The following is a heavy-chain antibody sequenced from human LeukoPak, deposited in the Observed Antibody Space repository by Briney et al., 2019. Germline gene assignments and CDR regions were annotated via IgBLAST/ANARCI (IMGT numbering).Heavy chain of an antibody. D-gene: IGHD3-22*01. J-gene: IGHJ4*02. CDR2: ISGSGGST. Sequence: PGGSLRLSCAASGFTFSSYAMSWVRQAPGKGLEWVSAISGSGGSTYYADSVKGRFTISRDNSKNTLYLQMNSLRAEDTAVYYCAKDPYYYDSSGDDTIYLGQGTLVTVSS. CDR1: GFTFSSYA. CDR3: AKDPYYYDSSGDDTIY. V-gene: IGHV3-23*01.